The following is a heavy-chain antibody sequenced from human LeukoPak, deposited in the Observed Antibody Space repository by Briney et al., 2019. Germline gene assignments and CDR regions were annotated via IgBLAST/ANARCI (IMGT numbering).Heavy chain of an antibody. CDR2: ISSSGSYI. Sequence: GGSLRLSCAASTSTFSSYTMNWVRQAPGTGLERVSSISSSGSYIYYADSLKGRFTVSRDNARKSLYLQMNSLRAEDTAVYYCARASDHDWGSYRWDAFDIWGQGTMVTVSS. CDR1: TSTFSSYT. CDR3: ARASDHDWGSYRWDAFDI. J-gene: IGHJ3*02. D-gene: IGHD3-16*02. V-gene: IGHV3-21*01.